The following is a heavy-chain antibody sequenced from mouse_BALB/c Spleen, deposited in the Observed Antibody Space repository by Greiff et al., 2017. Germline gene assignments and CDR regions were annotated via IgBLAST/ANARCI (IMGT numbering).Heavy chain of an antibody. V-gene: IGHV1S56*01. CDR1: GYTFTSYY. CDR2: IYPGNVNT. Sequence: VKLMESGPELVKPGASVRISCKASGYTFTSYYIHWVKQRPGQGLEWIGWIYPGNVNTKYNEKFKGKATLTADKSSSTAYMQLSSLTSEDSAVYFCARGGLITTVGGDWYFDVWGAGTTVTVAS. D-gene: IGHD1-1*01. J-gene: IGHJ1*01. CDR3: ARGGLITTVGGDWYFDV.